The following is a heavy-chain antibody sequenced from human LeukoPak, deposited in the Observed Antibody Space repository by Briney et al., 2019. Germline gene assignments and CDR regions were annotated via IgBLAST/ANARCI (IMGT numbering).Heavy chain of an antibody. CDR1: GGSFSGYY. CDR2: INHSGST. CDR3: ARGSAPLDY. J-gene: IGHJ4*02. V-gene: IGHV4-34*01. Sequence: SETLSLTCAVYGGSFSGYYWSWIRQPPGKGLEWIGEINHSGSTNYNPSLKSRVTISVDTSKNQFSLKLSSVTAADTAVYYCARGSAPLDYWGQETLVTVSS.